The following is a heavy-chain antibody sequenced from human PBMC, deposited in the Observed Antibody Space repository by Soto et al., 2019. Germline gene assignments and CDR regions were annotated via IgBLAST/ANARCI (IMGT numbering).Heavy chain of an antibody. CDR3: ARALSDEYNSSHYYYYYGMDV. CDR1: GGSISSSNW. Sequence: SETLSLTCAVSGGSISSSNWWSWVRQPPGKGLEWIGEIYHSGSTNYNPSLKSRVTISVDKSKNQFSLKLSSVTAADTAVYYCARALSDEYNSSHYYYYYGMDVWGQGTTVTVSS. CDR2: IYHSGST. J-gene: IGHJ6*02. D-gene: IGHD6-6*01. V-gene: IGHV4-4*02.